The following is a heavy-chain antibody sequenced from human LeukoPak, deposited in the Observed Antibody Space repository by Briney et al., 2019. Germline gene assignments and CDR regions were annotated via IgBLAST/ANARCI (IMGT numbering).Heavy chain of an antibody. V-gene: IGHV1-2*02. Sequence: ASVKVSCKASGYTFTAYYMHWVRQAPGQGLEWVGWINSGSGDTNYAQRFQGRVTVTRDTSISTTYMEVHNLKSDDTAVYYCVREARAAADYWGQGTLVTVSS. CDR2: INSGSGDT. J-gene: IGHJ4*02. CDR3: VREARAAADY. D-gene: IGHD2-15*01. CDR1: GYTFTAYY.